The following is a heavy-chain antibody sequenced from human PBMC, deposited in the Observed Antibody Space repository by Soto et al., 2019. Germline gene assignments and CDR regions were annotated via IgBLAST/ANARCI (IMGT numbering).Heavy chain of an antibody. J-gene: IGHJ4*02. Sequence: QITLKESGPTLVKPTQTLTLTCTFSGFSLSTSGVGVGWIRQPPGKALEWLALIYWDDDKRYSPSLKSRLTITKDTSKNQVVLTMTHMDPVDTASYYCAHIRVRGAHPHYFDYWGQGTLVTVSS. CDR1: GFSLSTSGVG. CDR2: IYWDDDK. V-gene: IGHV2-5*02. CDR3: AHIRVRGAHPHYFDY. D-gene: IGHD3-10*01.